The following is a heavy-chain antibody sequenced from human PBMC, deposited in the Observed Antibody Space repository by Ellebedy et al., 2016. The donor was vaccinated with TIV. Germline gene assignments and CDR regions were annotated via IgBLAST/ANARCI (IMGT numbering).Heavy chain of an antibody. CDR1: GLTFSSHA. Sequence: PGGSLRLSCAASGLTFSSHAMSWVRQAPGKGLEWVAVIWSDGSLKYYADSVKGRFTLSRDNSKNTLYLQMNSLRAEDTAVYYCAREVVGGQGDMDVWGQGTTVTVSS. D-gene: IGHD2-15*01. CDR2: IWSDGSLK. CDR3: AREVVGGQGDMDV. V-gene: IGHV3-33*08. J-gene: IGHJ6*02.